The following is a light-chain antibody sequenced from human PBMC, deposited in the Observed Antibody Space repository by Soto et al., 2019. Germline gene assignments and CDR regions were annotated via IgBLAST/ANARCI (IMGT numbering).Light chain of an antibody. CDR3: MQALQTPFT. CDR2: LGS. Sequence: DIVMTQSPLSLPVTPGEPASISCRSSQSLLHSNGYNYLDWYLQKPGQSPQLLIYLGSNRASGVPDRFSGSGSGTDCTLKISIVEAEDVGVYYCMQALQTPFTFGPGTKVDIK. CDR1: QSLLHSNGYNY. J-gene: IGKJ3*01. V-gene: IGKV2-28*01.